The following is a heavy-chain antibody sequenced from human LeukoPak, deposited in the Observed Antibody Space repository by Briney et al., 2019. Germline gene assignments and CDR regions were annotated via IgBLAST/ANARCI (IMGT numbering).Heavy chain of an antibody. CDR3: VREVDSHGTLFYYGMDV. V-gene: IGHV6-1*01. D-gene: IGHD6-13*01. CDR1: GDSVSSNSAA. J-gene: IGHJ6*02. CDR2: TYYRTRWYH. Sequence: QPLSLTCAISGDSVSSNSAAWNWITQSPSRGLEWLGRTYYRTRWYHDYGVSVRSRININPDTSKNQFSLQLNSVTPEDTAVYYCVREVDSHGTLFYYGMDVWGQGTTVTVSS.